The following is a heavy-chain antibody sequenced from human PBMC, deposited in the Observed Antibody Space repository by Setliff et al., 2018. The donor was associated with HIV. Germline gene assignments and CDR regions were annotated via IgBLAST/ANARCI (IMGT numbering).Heavy chain of an antibody. Sequence: SETLSLTCAVYGGSFSDYYWNWIRQPPGKGLEWIGEINHSGSTNYNPSLKSRVTISLDTSKNQFSLKLSSVTAADTAVYYCAKLTPFDYRGQGTLVTVSS. V-gene: IGHV4-34*01. D-gene: IGHD7-27*01. CDR1: GGSFSDYY. J-gene: IGHJ4*02. CDR2: INHSGST. CDR3: AKLTPFDY.